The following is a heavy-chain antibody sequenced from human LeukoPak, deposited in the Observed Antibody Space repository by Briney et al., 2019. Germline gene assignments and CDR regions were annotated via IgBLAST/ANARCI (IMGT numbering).Heavy chain of an antibody. CDR3: ARDGVVWQLVSYYYYYYMDV. V-gene: IGHV1-46*01. D-gene: IGHD6-6*01. CDR2: INPSGGST. CDR1: GYTFTSYY. Sequence: GASVKVSCKASGYTFTSYYMHWARQAPGQGLEWMGIINPSGGSTSYAQKFQGRVAMTRDTSTSTVYMELSSLRSEDTAVYYCARDGVVWQLVSYYYYYYMDVWGKGTTVTVSS. J-gene: IGHJ6*03.